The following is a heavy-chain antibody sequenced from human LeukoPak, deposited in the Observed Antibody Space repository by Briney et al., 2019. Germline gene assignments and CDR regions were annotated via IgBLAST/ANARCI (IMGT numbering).Heavy chain of an antibody. CDR3: AKDLWDYGSGSYYIPFDY. Sequence: GGSLRLSCAASGFTFSSYAMSWVRQAPGKGLEWVSAISGSGGSTYYADSVKGRFTISRDNSKNTLYLQMNSLRAEDTAVYYCAKDLWDYGSGSYYIPFDYWGQETLVTVSS. D-gene: IGHD3-10*01. CDR2: ISGSGGST. V-gene: IGHV3-23*01. J-gene: IGHJ4*02. CDR1: GFTFSSYA.